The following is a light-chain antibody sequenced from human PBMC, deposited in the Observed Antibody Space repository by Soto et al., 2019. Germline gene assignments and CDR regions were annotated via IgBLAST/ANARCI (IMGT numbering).Light chain of an antibody. CDR1: QSVSTTY. V-gene: IGKV3-20*01. CDR2: GAS. CDR3: QQYGSSPYT. Sequence: EIVLTQSPDTLSLSPGESATLSCRASQSVSTTYLAWFHQKPGQAPRLLISGASRRATGIPDRFSGSGSGTDFSLTISRLEPEDFGVYYCQQYGSSPYTFGQGTKLDI. J-gene: IGKJ2*01.